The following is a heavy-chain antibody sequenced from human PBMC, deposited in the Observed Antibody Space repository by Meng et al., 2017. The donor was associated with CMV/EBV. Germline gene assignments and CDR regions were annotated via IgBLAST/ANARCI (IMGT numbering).Heavy chain of an antibody. CDR3: ARDFVLGQWLAPLDR. CDR1: GFTFSRDN. Sequence: GESLKISCATSGFTFSRDNMNWVRQAPGKGLEGISYISSSSSTIYYADSVKGRFTISRDNARNSLYLQMDSLTAEDTAVYYCARDFVLGQWLAPLDRWGQGTLVTVSS. J-gene: IGHJ4*02. V-gene: IGHV3-48*04. D-gene: IGHD6-19*01. CDR2: ISSSSSTI.